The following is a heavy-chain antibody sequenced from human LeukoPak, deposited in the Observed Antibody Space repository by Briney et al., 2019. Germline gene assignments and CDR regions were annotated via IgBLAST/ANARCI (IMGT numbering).Heavy chain of an antibody. CDR2: IYYSGST. CDR3: ARRAVVGSPARADNWFDP. V-gene: IGHV4-59*08. D-gene: IGHD2-2*01. J-gene: IGHJ5*02. Sequence: PSETLSLTCTVSGGSISSYYWSWIRQPPGKGLEWIGYIYYSGSTNYNPSLKSRVTISVDTSKNQFSLKLSSVTAADTAVYYCARRAVVGSPARADNWFDPWGQGTLVTVSS. CDR1: GGSISSYY.